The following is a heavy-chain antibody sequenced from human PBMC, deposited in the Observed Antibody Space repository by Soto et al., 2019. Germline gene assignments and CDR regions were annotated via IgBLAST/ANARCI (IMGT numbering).Heavy chain of an antibody. D-gene: IGHD1-26*01. Sequence: QVQLVQSGAEVKKPGASVKVSCKASGYTFTSYAIHWVRQAPGQRLEWMGWINDGNGNTKYSQKFQGRVTITRDTSASAAYMELCSLRPEDTDVYYCASGSGTYSPYYWGQGTLVTVYS. CDR2: INDGNGNT. CDR3: ASGSGTYSPYY. J-gene: IGHJ4*02. V-gene: IGHV1-3*01. CDR1: GYTFTSYA.